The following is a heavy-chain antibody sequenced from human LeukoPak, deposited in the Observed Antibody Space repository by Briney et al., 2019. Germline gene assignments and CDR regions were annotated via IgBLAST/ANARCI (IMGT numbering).Heavy chain of an antibody. Sequence: GGSLRLSCAASGFTFSRYWMTWVRQAPGTGLELVANIKEDGSEKYYVDSVKGRFTISRDNAKNSLYLQMNSLRAEDTAVYYCAKIVQRLGEFGYYYYMDVWGKGTTVTISS. CDR3: AKIVQRLGEFGYYYYMDV. J-gene: IGHJ6*03. V-gene: IGHV3-7*01. CDR2: IKEDGSEK. D-gene: IGHD3-16*01. CDR1: GFTFSRYW.